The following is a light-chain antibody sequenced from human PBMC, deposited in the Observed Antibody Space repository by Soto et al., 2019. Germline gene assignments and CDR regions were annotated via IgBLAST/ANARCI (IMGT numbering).Light chain of an antibody. Sequence: EIAMTQSPATLSVSPGERATLSCGSSQSIAGSVAWSQQKPGQAPRLLIFGADTRATGIPARFSGSGSGTEFTLTISSLQSEDFAVYSCQRYNNWPPMYTFGQGTKVDIK. J-gene: IGKJ2*01. CDR2: GAD. CDR1: QSIAGS. V-gene: IGKV3-15*01. CDR3: QRYNNWPPMYT.